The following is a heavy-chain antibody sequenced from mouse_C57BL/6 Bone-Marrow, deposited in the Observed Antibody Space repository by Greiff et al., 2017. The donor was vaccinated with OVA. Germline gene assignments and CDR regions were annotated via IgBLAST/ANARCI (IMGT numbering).Heavy chain of an antibody. Sequence: ESGPGLVQPSQSLSITCTVSGFSLTSYGVHWVRQPPGKGLEWLGVIWSGGSTDYNAAFISRLSISKDNSKSQVFFKMNSLQADDTAIYYCAKNEGMVPYYFDYWGQGTTLTVSS. V-gene: IGHV2-4*01. CDR1: GFSLTSYG. J-gene: IGHJ2*01. CDR2: IWSGGST. D-gene: IGHD2-10*02. CDR3: AKNEGMVPYYFDY.